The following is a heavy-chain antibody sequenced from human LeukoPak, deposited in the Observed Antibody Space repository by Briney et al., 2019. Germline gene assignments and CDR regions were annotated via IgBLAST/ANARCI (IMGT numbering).Heavy chain of an antibody. D-gene: IGHD3-3*01. CDR3: ASLEGGPSDGR. CDR2: IYGGGTT. CDR1: GFPVRSRY. Sequence: PGGSLRLSCEVSGFPVRSRYMTWVRQPPGKGLECVAVIYGGGTTYHIDSVKGRFTISRDISKSTMYLEMNNLRVEDTAIYYCASLEGGPSDGRWGQGTLVTDSS. J-gene: IGHJ4*02. V-gene: IGHV3-53*01.